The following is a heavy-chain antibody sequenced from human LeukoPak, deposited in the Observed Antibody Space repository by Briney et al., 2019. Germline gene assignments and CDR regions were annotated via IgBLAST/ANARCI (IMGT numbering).Heavy chain of an antibody. CDR1: GFTFDDYA. D-gene: IGHD1-1*01. CDR3: ARGGWNDHIGY. Sequence: GGSLRLSCAASGFTFDDYAMHWVRQAPGKGLEWVSGISWNSGSIGYADSVKGRFTISRDNAKNSLYLQMNSLRAEDTALYYCARGGWNDHIGYWGQGTLVTVSS. V-gene: IGHV3-9*01. CDR2: ISWNSGSI. J-gene: IGHJ4*02.